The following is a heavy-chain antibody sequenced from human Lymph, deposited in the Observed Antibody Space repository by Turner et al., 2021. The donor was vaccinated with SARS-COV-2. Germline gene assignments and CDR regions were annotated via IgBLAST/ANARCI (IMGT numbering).Heavy chain of an antibody. CDR3: ARDIPTTADYFDY. CDR1: GFTFSTYS. CDR2: ISSSSSYI. J-gene: IGHJ4*02. V-gene: IGHV3-21*01. D-gene: IGHD4-17*01. Sequence: EVQLVESGGGLVKPGGSLRLSCAASGFTFSTYSMNWVCQAPGKGLEWISSISSSSSYIYYADSVKGRFTISRDDAKNSLYLQMNSLRAEDTAVYYCARDIPTTADYFDYWGQGTLVTVSS.